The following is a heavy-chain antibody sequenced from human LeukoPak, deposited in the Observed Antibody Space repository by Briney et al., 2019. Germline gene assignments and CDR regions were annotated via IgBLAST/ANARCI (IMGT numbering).Heavy chain of an antibody. CDR2: ISSYWCSR. V-gene: IGHV3-64*01. CDR1: GFTFSRYT. D-gene: IGHD7-27*01. CDR3: ARDLESWGPIGDAFDI. Sequence: GGSLRLSCAASGFTFSRYTVHWVRQAPGMGLECVSAISSYWCSRSYPNTVKGRFTISRHNSKKTLSLQIGSLRAGDMAVYYCARDLESWGPIGDAFDIWGQGTMVTVSS. J-gene: IGHJ3*02.